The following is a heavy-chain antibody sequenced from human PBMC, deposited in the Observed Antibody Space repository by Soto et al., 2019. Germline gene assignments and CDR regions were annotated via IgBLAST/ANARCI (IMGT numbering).Heavy chain of an antibody. Sequence: SETLSLTCAVYGGSFSGYYRNWIRQSPGKGLEWIGDINHSGGTNYNPSLKSRVTISLDTSKNQFSLRLSSVTAADTAVYYCATAHYDFWSGFPQKYYFDYWGQGTQVTVSS. D-gene: IGHD3-3*01. CDR2: INHSGGT. V-gene: IGHV4-34*01. CDR3: ATAHYDFWSGFPQKYYFDY. J-gene: IGHJ4*02. CDR1: GGSFSGYY.